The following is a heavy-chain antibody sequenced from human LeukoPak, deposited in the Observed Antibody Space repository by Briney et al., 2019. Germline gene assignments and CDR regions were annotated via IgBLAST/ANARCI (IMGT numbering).Heavy chain of an antibody. CDR3: ARVGYDSSGYYPLYYYYYMDV. J-gene: IGHJ6*03. D-gene: IGHD3-22*01. CDR1: GYTFTCYY. V-gene: IGHV1-2*02. Sequence: ASVKVSCKASGYTFTCYYMHWVRQAPGQGLEWMGWINPNSGGTNYAQKFQGRVTMTRDTSISTAYMELSRLRSDDTAVYYCARVGYDSSGYYPLYYYYYMDVWGKGTTVTVSS. CDR2: INPNSGGT.